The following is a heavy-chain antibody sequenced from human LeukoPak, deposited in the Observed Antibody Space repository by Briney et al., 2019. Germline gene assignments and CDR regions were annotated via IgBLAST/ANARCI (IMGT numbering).Heavy chain of an antibody. D-gene: IGHD5-12*01. CDR2: ISSSSIYI. Sequence: TTGGSLRLSCAASGFTFTTYTMNWVRQAPGKGLEGVSSISSSSIYIYYADSLEGRFTISRDNAKNSLYLQIDSLRADDTAVYYCAREDAGGYVDYWGQGTLVAVSS. CDR1: GFTFTTYT. V-gene: IGHV3-21*01. CDR3: AREDAGGYVDY. J-gene: IGHJ4*02.